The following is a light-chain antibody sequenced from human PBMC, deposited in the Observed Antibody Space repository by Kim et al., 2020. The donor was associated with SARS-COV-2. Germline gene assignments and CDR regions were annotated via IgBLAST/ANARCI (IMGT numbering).Light chain of an antibody. CDR2: DVS. V-gene: IGLV2-14*03. CDR3: SSLTSITTLV. J-gene: IGLJ2*01. Sequence: QSVLTQSASVSGSPGQSITISCTGSSSDVGAYNYVSWFQQHPDKAPKLIIFDVSNRPSGVSNRFSGSKSGNTASLTISGLQAEDEADYYCSSLTSITTLVFGGGTQLTVL. CDR1: SSDVGAYNY.